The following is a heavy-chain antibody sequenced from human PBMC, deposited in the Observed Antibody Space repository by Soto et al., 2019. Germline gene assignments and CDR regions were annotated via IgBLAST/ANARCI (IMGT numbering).Heavy chain of an antibody. CDR1: GGTFSGYY. J-gene: IGHJ4*02. CDR3: ARGMYSSSWPYFDY. Sequence: SETLSLTCAVYGGTFSGYYWSWIRQPPGKGLEWIGEINHSGSTNYNPSLKSRVTISVDTSKNQFSLKLSSVTAADTAVYYCARGMYSSSWPYFDYWGQGTLVTVSS. D-gene: IGHD6-13*01. CDR2: INHSGST. V-gene: IGHV4-34*01.